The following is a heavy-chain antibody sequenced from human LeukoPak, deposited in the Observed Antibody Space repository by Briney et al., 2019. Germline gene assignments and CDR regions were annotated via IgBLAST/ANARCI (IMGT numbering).Heavy chain of an antibody. CDR2: ISSSSSYI. CDR1: GFPFSSFG. J-gene: IGHJ3*02. CDR3: ARVGLYSSGWYRNNDAFDI. V-gene: IGHV3-21*01. D-gene: IGHD6-19*01. Sequence: PGGSLRLSCVASGFPFSSFGMNWVRQAPGKGLEWVSSISSSSSYIYYADSVKGRFTISRDNAKNSLYLQMNSLRAEDTAVYYCARVGLYSSGWYRNNDAFDIWGQGTMVTISS.